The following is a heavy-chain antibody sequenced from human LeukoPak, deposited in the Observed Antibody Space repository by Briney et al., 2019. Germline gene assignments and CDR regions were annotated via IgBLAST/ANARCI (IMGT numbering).Heavy chain of an antibody. D-gene: IGHD3-22*01. CDR3: ARDPPRDSDGYTLYYFDY. CDR2: ISSGSSYI. Sequence: GGSLRLSCAGSGFTFNSHSMNWVRQAPGKGLEWVSSISSGSSYIYYADSVKGRFTISRDNAKNSLYLQMNSLRAEDTAVCYCARDPPRDSDGYTLYYFDYWGQGTLVTVSS. J-gene: IGHJ4*02. CDR1: GFTFNSHS. V-gene: IGHV3-21*01.